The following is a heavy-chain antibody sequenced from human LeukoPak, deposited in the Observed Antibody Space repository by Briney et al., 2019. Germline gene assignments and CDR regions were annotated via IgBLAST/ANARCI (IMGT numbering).Heavy chain of an antibody. CDR3: AREPLRFLEWSSSGDY. J-gene: IGHJ4*02. Sequence: PSETLSLTCTVSGGSISSGDYYWSWIRQPPGKGLEWIGYIYYSGSTYYNPSLKSRVTISVDTSKNQFSLKLSSVTAADTAVYYCAREPLRFLEWSSSGDYWGQGTLVTVSS. CDR1: GGSISSGDYY. V-gene: IGHV4-30-4*08. D-gene: IGHD3-3*01. CDR2: IYYSGST.